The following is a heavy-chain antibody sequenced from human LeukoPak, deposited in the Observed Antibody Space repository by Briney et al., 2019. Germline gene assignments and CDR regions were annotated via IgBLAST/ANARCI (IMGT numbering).Heavy chain of an antibody. V-gene: IGHV5-51*01. J-gene: IGHJ4*02. D-gene: IGHD6-6*01. CDR3: ARLDSSSSGAHFDY. CDR1: GYNFIDNW. CDR2: IYPGDSDT. Sequence: GGSLKISCKGSGYNFIDNWIAWVRQMPGKGLEWMGIIYPGDSDTRYSPSFQGQVTISADKSISTAYLQWGSLKASDSAMYYCARLDSSSSGAHFDYWGQGTLVTVSS.